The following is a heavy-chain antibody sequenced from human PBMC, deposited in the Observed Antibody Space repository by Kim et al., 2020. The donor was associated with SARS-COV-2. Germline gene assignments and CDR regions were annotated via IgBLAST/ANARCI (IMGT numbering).Heavy chain of an antibody. CDR2: MNPNSGNT. J-gene: IGHJ4*02. V-gene: IGHV1-8*01. CDR1: GYTFTSYD. CDR3: ARGGRVVAATRMGY. Sequence: ASVKVSCKASGYTFTSYDINWVRQATGQGLEWMGWMNPNSGNTGYAQKFQGRVTMTRNTSISTAYMELSSLRSEDTAVYYCARGGRVVAATRMGYWGQGTLVTVSS. D-gene: IGHD2-15*01.